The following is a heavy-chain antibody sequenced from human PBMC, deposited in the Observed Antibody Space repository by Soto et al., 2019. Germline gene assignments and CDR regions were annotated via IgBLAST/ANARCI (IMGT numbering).Heavy chain of an antibody. CDR1: GFSVSNNY. J-gene: IGHJ4*02. CDR2: IYSGGDT. Sequence: EVQLVESGGGLVQPGGSLRLSCAASGFSVSNNYMSWVRQAPGKALECVSLIYSGGDTYYVDSVKGRFSISRDSSKNTLYLQMNSLRAEDSAVYYCARNIPVTTLGYWGQGTVVTVAS. V-gene: IGHV3-66*01. D-gene: IGHD4-17*01. CDR3: ARNIPVTTLGY.